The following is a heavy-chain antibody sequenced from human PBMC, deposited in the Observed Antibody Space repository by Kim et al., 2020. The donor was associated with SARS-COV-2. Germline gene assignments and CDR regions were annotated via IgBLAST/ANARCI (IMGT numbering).Heavy chain of an antibody. Sequence: SETLSLTCAVYGESFSGYYWSWIRQPPGKGLEWIGEINHSGSTNYNPSLKSRITISVDSSKNQFSLKLSSVTASDTAVYYCARGNSLDIVATYWYFDLWGRGTLVTLSS. V-gene: IGHV4-34*01. CDR3: ARGNSLDIVATYWYFDL. CDR1: GESFSGYY. CDR2: INHSGST. J-gene: IGHJ2*01. D-gene: IGHD5-12*01.